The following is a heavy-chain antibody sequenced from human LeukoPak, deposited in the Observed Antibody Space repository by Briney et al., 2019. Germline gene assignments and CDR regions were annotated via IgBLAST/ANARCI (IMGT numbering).Heavy chain of an antibody. V-gene: IGHV4-39*07. CDR1: GGSISSGGYY. Sequence: PSETLSLTCTVSGGSISSGGYYWGWIRQPPGKGLEWIGSIYHSGSTYYNPSLKSRVTISVDTSKNQFSLKLSSVTAADTAVYYCARILRAVAGTKDYWGQGTLVTVSS. CDR3: ARILRAVAGTKDY. J-gene: IGHJ4*02. D-gene: IGHD6-19*01. CDR2: IYHSGST.